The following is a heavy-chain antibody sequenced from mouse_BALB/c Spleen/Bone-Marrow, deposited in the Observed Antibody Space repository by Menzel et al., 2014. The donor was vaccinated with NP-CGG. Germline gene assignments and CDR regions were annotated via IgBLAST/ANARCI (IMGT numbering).Heavy chain of an antibody. Sequence: DVKLVESGPSLVKPSQTLSLTCSVTGDSITNAYWNWIRKFPGNKIDYMGYISYSGNTYYNPSLKSRISITRDTSKNQFYLQLNSVTTEDTATYFCARRTGYYFDYWGQGTTLTVSS. D-gene: IGHD4-1*01. CDR2: ISYSGNT. J-gene: IGHJ2*01. CDR1: GDSITNAY. CDR3: ARRTGYYFDY. V-gene: IGHV3-8*02.